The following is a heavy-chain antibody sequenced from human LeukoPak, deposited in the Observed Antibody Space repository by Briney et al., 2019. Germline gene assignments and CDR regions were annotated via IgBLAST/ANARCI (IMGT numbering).Heavy chain of an antibody. CDR2: IYTSGIT. V-gene: IGHV4-4*07. D-gene: IGHD3-10*01. CDR1: GGSMNSYY. J-gene: IGHJ4*02. CDR3: ARVRVWFGELLLDY. Sequence: SETLSLTCTVCGGSMNSYYWSWIRQPAGKGREGIGRIYTSGITNYNPSHKRRVTISVDTSKNQFSLNLSSATAADTAVYYCARVRVWFGELLLDYWGQGTLVTVSS.